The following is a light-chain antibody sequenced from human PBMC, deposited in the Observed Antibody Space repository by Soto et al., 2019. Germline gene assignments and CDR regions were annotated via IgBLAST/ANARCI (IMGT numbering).Light chain of an antibody. CDR3: QQYNSYWYT. Sequence: DIQMTQSPSTLSASVGERVTITCRARQSISIWLALYQQKQGKAPTLLIYKASSFESGVPSRFSGSGSGAGVTLTISSLQPAEFATYYWQQYNSYWYTFGQGTKLEIK. V-gene: IGKV1-5*03. CDR1: QSISIW. CDR2: KAS. J-gene: IGKJ2*01.